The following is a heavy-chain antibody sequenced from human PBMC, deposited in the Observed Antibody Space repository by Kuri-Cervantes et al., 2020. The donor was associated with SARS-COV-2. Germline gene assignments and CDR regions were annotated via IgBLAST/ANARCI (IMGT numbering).Heavy chain of an antibody. CDR3: VRDGDHWNFDY. D-gene: IGHD1-1*01. V-gene: IGHV3-74*03. Sequence: GESLKISCAASGFTFSSYAMSWVRQAPGKGLVWVSRINSDGSSITYADSVKGRFTISRDNAQNTLFLQMNSLRAEDTAVYYCVRDGDHWNFDYWGQGTLVTVSS. CDR2: INSDGSSI. CDR1: GFTFSSYA. J-gene: IGHJ4*02.